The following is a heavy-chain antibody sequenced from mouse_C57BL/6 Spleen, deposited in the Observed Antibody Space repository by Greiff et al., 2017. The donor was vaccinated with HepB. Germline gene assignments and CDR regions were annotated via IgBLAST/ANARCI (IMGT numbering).Heavy chain of an antibody. CDR1: GYAFSSYW. CDR2: IYPGDGDT. Sequence: QVQLQQSGAELVKPGASVKISCKASGYAFSSYWMNWVKQRPGKGLEWIGQIYPGDGDTNYNGKFKGKATLTADKSSSTAYMQRSSLTSEDSAVYFCARGVITTVVANFDYWGQGTTLTVSS. V-gene: IGHV1-80*01. D-gene: IGHD1-1*01. CDR3: ARGVITTVVANFDY. J-gene: IGHJ2*01.